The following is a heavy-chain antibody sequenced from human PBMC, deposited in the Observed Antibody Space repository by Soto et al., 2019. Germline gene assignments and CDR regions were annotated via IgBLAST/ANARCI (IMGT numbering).Heavy chain of an antibody. CDR1: GDSVSNNGAT. Sequence: QTLSLTCAICGDSVSNNGATWNWIRQSPSRGLEWLGRAYYRSRWQYDYATSVRSRITINPDTSKNQFSLQLNSVTPEDTTVYYCARDPPDFNSGFDSWGQGSLVTVSS. CDR3: ARDPPDFNSGFDS. J-gene: IGHJ4*02. V-gene: IGHV6-1*01. CDR2: AYYRSRWQY. D-gene: IGHD1-26*01.